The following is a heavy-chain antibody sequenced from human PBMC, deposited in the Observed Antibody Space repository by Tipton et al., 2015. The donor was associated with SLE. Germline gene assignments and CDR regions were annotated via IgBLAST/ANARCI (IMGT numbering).Heavy chain of an antibody. CDR1: GFTFSSYG. CDR2: IRYDGSNK. D-gene: IGHD3-10*01. V-gene: IGHV3-30*02. J-gene: IGHJ4*02. Sequence: SLRLSCAASGFTFSSYGMHWVRQAPGKGLEWVAFIRYDGSNKYYADSVKGRFTISRDNSKNTLYLQMNSLRAEDTAVYYCARERGPYTMVQQHFDYWGQGTLATVSS. CDR3: ARERGPYTMVQQHFDY.